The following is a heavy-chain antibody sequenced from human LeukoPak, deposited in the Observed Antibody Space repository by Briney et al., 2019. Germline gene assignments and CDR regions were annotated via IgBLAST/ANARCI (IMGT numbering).Heavy chain of an antibody. Sequence: PGGSLRLSCAASGFTFSSYAMSWVRQAPGKGLEWVSAISGSGSSTYYADSVKGRFIISRDNAKNTLYLQMNSLRADDTAVYYCARRNPSCYGRQCYYYMDVWDRGTPVTVSS. CDR2: ISGSGSST. J-gene: IGHJ6*03. CDR1: GFTFSSYA. D-gene: IGHD2-2*01. CDR3: ARRNPSCYGRQCYYYMDV. V-gene: IGHV3-23*01.